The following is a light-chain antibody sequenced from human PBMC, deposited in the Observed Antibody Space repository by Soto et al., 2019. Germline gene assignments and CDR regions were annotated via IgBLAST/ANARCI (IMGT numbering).Light chain of an antibody. CDR3: HQYVSSWT. V-gene: IGKV3-20*01. CDR1: QSVSSTY. CDR2: GAS. Sequence: ENVLTQSPGTLSLSPGERATLSCRASQSVSSTYVAWYQQKSGQAPRLLIYGASSRATGIPDRFSGSGPGTDSTLTISRLEPEDFAVYYCHQYVSSWTFGQGTKVDIK. J-gene: IGKJ1*01.